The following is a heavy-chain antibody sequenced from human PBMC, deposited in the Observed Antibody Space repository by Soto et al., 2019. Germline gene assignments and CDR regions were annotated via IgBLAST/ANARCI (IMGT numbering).Heavy chain of an antibody. Sequence: GGSLRLSCAASGFTFSIYSMNWVRQAPGKGLEWVSYISSSSSTIYYADSVKGRFTISRDNSKNTLSLQMNSLRVEDSAVYYCVPRKGDPFTWGPGTLVTVSS. D-gene: IGHD3-16*01. J-gene: IGHJ4*02. CDR3: VPRKGDPFT. V-gene: IGHV3-48*04. CDR1: GFTFSIYS. CDR2: ISSSSSTI.